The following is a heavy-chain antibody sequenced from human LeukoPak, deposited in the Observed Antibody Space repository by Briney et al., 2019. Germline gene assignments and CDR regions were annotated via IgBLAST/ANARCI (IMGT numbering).Heavy chain of an antibody. J-gene: IGHJ4*02. V-gene: IGHV4-34*01. CDR2: INHSGST. CDR1: GGSFSGYY. CDR3: ARQGPKWLLTWYFDY. D-gene: IGHD3-22*01. Sequence: SETLSLTCAVYGGSFSGYYWSWIRQPPGKGLEWIGEINHSGSTNYNPSLKSRVTISVDTSKNQFSLKLSSVTAADTAVYYCARQGPKWLLTWYFDYWGQGTLVTVSS.